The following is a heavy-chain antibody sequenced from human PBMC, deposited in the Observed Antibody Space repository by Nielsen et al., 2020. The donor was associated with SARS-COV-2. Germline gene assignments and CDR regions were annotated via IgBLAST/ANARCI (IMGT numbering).Heavy chain of an antibody. Sequence: GESLKISCAASGFTFNNYAMTWVRQAPGKGLEWVAAISGSGTSTYYADSVKGRLTISRDYSKNTLYLQMNSLRAEDTAVYYCVNSGYDYSGYYYYGMDVWGQGTTVTVSS. J-gene: IGHJ6*02. CDR2: ISGSGTST. CDR3: VNSGYDYSGYYYYGMDV. D-gene: IGHD5-12*01. V-gene: IGHV3-23*01. CDR1: GFTFNNYA.